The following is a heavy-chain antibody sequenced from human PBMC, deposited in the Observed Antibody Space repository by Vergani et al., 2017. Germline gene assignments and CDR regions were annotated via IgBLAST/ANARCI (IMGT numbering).Heavy chain of an antibody. CDR2: IYYSGST. Sequence: QLQLQESGPGLVKPSETLSLTCTVSGCSISSSSYYWGWIRQPPGKGLEWIGSIYYSGSTYYNPSLKSRVTISVDTSKNQFSLKRSSVTAADTAVYYCARHGYVDWSFDYWGQGTLVTVSS. D-gene: IGHD3/OR15-3a*01. V-gene: IGHV4-39*01. CDR3: ARHGYVDWSFDY. CDR1: GCSISSSSYY. J-gene: IGHJ4*02.